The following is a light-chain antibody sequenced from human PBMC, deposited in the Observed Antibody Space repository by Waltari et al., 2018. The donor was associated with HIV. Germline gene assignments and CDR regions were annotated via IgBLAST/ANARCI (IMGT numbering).Light chain of an antibody. CDR1: QNVITD. CDR2: GAA. V-gene: IGKV3-15*01. J-gene: IGKJ1*01. Sequence: IVMTQSPATLSASPGERVTLSCRASQNVITDLAWYQQKPGQAPSLLIYGAATRASGIPARFTGGGSGSDFTLTINSLQSEDCGLYYCQQYNGWPRTFGQGTKV. CDR3: QQYNGWPRT.